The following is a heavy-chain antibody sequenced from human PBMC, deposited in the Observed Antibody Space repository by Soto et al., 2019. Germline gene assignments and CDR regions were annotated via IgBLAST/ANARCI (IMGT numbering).Heavy chain of an antibody. D-gene: IGHD3-16*01. CDR1: GASISGFY. V-gene: IGHV4-4*07. J-gene: IGHJ5*02. Sequence: SETLSLTCTVSGASISGFYWSWIRKSAGKGLEWIGRIYATGTTDYNPSLKSRVMMSVDTSKKQFSLKLRSVTAADTAVYYCVRDRNKNLRDCFDPWGQGISVTVSS. CDR2: IYATGTT. CDR3: VRDRNKNLRDCFDP.